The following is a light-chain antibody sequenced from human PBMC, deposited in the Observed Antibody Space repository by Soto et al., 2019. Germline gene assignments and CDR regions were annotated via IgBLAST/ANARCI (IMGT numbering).Light chain of an antibody. CDR2: GAS. V-gene: IGKV3-15*01. J-gene: IGKJ1*01. Sequence: EIVMTQSPATLSVSPGERATLSCRASQSVSSNVAWYQQIPGQTPRLLIYGASTRATGVPVRFSGSASGTEFTLTISGLQSEDFAVYYCQQRSNWPRTFGQGTKVDIK. CDR1: QSVSSN. CDR3: QQRSNWPRT.